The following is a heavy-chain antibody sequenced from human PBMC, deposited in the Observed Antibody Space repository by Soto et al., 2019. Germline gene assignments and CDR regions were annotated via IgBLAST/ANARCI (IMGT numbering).Heavy chain of an antibody. J-gene: IGHJ4*02. D-gene: IGHD2-15*01. Sequence: EVQLVESGGGLVQPGGSLRLSCAASGFSFSSYWMHWLRQVPGKGLVWVSRINGDGDYTNYADSVKGRFTISRDNAKNTLYLQMNSLRAEDTAVYYCARARGGYSPDFWGQGPLVTVSS. CDR2: INGDGDYT. CDR3: ARARGGYSPDF. V-gene: IGHV3-74*01. CDR1: GFSFSSYW.